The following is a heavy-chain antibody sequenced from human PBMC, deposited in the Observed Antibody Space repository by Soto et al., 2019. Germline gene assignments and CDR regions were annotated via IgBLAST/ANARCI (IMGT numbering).Heavy chain of an antibody. J-gene: IGHJ5*02. D-gene: IGHD2-15*01. Sequence: SWLVQKPGRGLEWVSVISESGGSTHYADSVKGRFTISRDNSKNTLYLQMNSLRAEDTAVYYFAKDPCGGSRYKGGWSAPWVQGTLVTFSP. CDR2: ISESGGST. V-gene: IGHV3-23*01. CDR3: AKDPCGGSRYKGGWSAP.